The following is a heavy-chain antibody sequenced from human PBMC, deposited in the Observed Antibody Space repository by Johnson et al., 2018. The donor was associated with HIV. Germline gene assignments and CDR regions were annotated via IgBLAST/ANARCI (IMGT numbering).Heavy chain of an antibody. J-gene: IGHJ3*02. CDR1: GFTFSSYA. CDR3: ARRKIAAAGRDAFDI. D-gene: IGHD6-13*01. CDR2: ISYDGSNK. V-gene: IGHV3-30*04. Sequence: QVQLVESGGGVVQPGRSLRLSCAASGFTFSSYAMHWVRQAPGKGLEWVAVISYDGSNKYYADSVKGRFTISRDNSKNTLYLQRNSLRAEDTAVYYCARRKIAAAGRDAFDIWGQGTMVTVSS.